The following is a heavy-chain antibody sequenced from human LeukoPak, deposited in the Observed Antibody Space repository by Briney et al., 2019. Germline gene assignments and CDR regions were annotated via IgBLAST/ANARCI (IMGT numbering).Heavy chain of an antibody. CDR3: ARGTTNMAHDAFDI. J-gene: IGHJ3*02. V-gene: IGHV6-1*01. Sequence: SQTFSLTCAISGASVSRNSAAWNWIRQSPSRGLEWLGRTYYRSKWFNEYAGTVKSRITINPDTSKNQFSLQLSSVTPENTAVYYCARGTTNMAHDAFDIWGQGTMVTVSS. CDR2: TYYRSKWFN. CDR1: GASVSRNSAA. D-gene: IGHD1-7*01.